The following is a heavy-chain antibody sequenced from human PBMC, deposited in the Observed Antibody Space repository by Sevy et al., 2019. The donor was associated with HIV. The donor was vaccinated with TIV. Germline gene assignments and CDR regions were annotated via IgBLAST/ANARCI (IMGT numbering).Heavy chain of an antibody. CDR3: ASGYDSSGFEFDY. CDR1: GFTFSSYA. Sequence: GGSLRLSCSASGFTFSSYAMHWVRQAPGKGLEYVPAISSNGGSTYYADSVKGRFTISRDNSKNTLYLQMSSLRAEDTAVYYCASGYDSSGFEFDYWGQGILVTVSS. V-gene: IGHV3-64D*06. CDR2: ISSNGGST. D-gene: IGHD3-22*01. J-gene: IGHJ4*02.